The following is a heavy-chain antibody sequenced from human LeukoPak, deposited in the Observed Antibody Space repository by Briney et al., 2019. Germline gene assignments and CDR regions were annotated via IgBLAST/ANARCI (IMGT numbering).Heavy chain of an antibody. D-gene: IGHD6-19*01. V-gene: IGHV3-30*14. J-gene: IGHJ4*02. CDR3: ARDGPYSSGWLGGFFDY. Sequence: GGSLRLSCAASGFTFSSYAMHWVRQAPGKGLEWVAVISYDGSNKYYADSVKGRFTISRDNSKNTLYLQMNNLRAEDMAVYYCARDGPYSSGWLGGFFDYWGQGTPITVSS. CDR1: GFTFSSYA. CDR2: ISYDGSNK.